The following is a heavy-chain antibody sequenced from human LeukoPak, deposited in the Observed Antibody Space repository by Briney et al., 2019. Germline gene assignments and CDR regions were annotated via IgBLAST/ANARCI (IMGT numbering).Heavy chain of an antibody. J-gene: IGHJ3*02. Sequence: PGGSLRLSCAASGFTFSSYAMSWVRQAPGKGLEWVSAISGSGGSTYYADSVKGRFTISRDNSKNTLYLQMNSLRAEDTAVYYCAKDLMWIHLWFDAFDIWGQGTMVTVSS. CDR1: GFTFSSYA. CDR3: AKDLMWIHLWFDAFDI. D-gene: IGHD5-18*01. CDR2: ISGSGGST. V-gene: IGHV3-23*01.